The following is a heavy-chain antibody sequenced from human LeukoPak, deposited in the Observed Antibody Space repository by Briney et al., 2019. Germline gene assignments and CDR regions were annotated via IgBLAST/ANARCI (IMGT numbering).Heavy chain of an antibody. CDR3: ARAPYTYDFWSGYYYYP. D-gene: IGHD3-3*01. J-gene: IGHJ5*02. Sequence: SEILSLTCAVYGGSFSGYYWSWIRQPPGKGLEWIGEINHSGSTNYNPSLKSRVTISVDTSKNQFSLKLSSVTAADTAVYYCARAPYTYDFWSGYYYYPWGQGTLVTVSS. V-gene: IGHV4-34*01. CDR1: GGSFSGYY. CDR2: INHSGST.